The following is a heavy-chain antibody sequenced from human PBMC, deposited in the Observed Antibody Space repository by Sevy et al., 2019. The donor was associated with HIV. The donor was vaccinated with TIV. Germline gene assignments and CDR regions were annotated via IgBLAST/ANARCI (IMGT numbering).Heavy chain of an antibody. CDR2: LSFGCGKI. V-gene: IGHV3-23*01. Sequence: GGSLRLSCAASGFTFNIYSMSWVRQTPGKGLEWVATLSFGCGKINHADSVKGRFTMSRDDSKNAVYLQMNKLRVEETAIYYCAREGCTKPHDYWGQGTLVTVSS. CDR3: AREGCTKPHDY. CDR1: GFTFNIYS. J-gene: IGHJ4*02. D-gene: IGHD2-8*01.